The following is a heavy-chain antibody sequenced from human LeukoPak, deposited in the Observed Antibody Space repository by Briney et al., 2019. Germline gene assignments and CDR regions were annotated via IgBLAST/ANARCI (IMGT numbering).Heavy chain of an antibody. CDR2: IWSDKSNK. CDR3: AKDAQRGFDYSNSLEY. D-gene: IGHD4-11*01. V-gene: IGHV3-33*06. CDR1: GFIFNHHA. J-gene: IGHJ4*02. Sequence: GGSLRLSCAASGFIFNHHAMPWVRQAPGKGLEWVAVIWSDKSNKFYADSVRGRFTISRDDSRKTVYLQMERMTAEDTAIYYCAKDAQRGFDYSNSLEYWGQGALVTVAS.